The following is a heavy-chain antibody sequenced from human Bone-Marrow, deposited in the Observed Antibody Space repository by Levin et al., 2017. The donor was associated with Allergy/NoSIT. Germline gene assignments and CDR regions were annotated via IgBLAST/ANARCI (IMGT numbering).Heavy chain of an antibody. CDR1: GGSISSDNW. J-gene: IGHJ3*02. D-gene: IGHD2/OR15-2a*01. V-gene: IGHV4-4*02. CDR2: IHHSGTT. Sequence: SETLSLTCAVSGGSISSDNWWNWVRQPPGKGLEWIGEIHHSGTTKYNPSLKSRVTISLDKSKNQFSLKMTSVTAADTAVYYCTSPAYLGIVASGIDAFDIWGQGTMVTVSS. CDR3: TSPAYLGIVASGIDAFDI.